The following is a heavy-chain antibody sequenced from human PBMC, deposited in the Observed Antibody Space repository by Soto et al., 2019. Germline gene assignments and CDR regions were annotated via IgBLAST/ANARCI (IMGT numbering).Heavy chain of an antibody. D-gene: IGHD3-3*01. V-gene: IGHV3-7*01. CDR3: ARVWGGIFGVVTYGMDV. CDR1: GFTFSSYW. J-gene: IGHJ6*02. Sequence: GGSLRLSCAASGFTFSSYWMSWVRQAPGKGLEWVANIKQDGSEKYYVDSVKGRFTISRDNAKNSLYLQMNSLRAEDTAVYYCARVWGGIFGVVTYGMDVWGQGTTVTVSS. CDR2: IKQDGSEK.